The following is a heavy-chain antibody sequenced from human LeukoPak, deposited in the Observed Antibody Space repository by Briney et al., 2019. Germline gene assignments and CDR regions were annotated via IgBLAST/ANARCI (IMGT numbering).Heavy chain of an antibody. CDR3: ARMDLEGGDSIGFRS. CDR2: INPNIGDA. V-gene: IGHV1-2*02. Sequence: ASVKVSCKASGYTFTDYFMHWVRQAPGQGLEWMGWINPNIGDATYAQKFQGRVAMTRDRSINTAYMELSSLTSDDTAVYYCARMDLEGGDSIGFRSWGQGTLVTVSS. J-gene: IGHJ5*01. CDR1: GYTFTDYF. D-gene: IGHD2-21*02.